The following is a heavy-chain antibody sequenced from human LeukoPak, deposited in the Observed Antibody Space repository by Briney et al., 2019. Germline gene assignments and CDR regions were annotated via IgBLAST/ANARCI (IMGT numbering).Heavy chain of an antibody. CDR1: FSTFNKAW. J-gene: IGHJ4*02. V-gene: IGHV3-15*07. CDR2: IKSRTDGGTT. Sequence: GGSLRLSCAASFSTFNKAWMNWVRQAPGKGLEWVGRIKSRTDGGTTDYAAAVKGRLTISRGDSENTAYLQMNSLKIEDTAVYYCSTHPTSGFWGQGTLVTVSS. D-gene: IGHD2-15*01. CDR3: STHPTSGF.